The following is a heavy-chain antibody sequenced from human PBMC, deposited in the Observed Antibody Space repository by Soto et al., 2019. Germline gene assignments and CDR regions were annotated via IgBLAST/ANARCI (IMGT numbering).Heavy chain of an antibody. J-gene: IGHJ2*01. D-gene: IGHD1-26*01. CDR1: GYSFTSYW. V-gene: IGHV5-10-1*01. CDR2: IDPSDSYT. CDR3: ARRGPYKELLAWYFDL. Sequence: SGESLKISCKGSGYSFTSYWISWVRQMPGKGLEWMGRIDPSDSYTNYSPSFQGHVTISADKSISTAYLQWSSLKASDTAMYCCARRGPYKELLAWYFDLWGRGTLVTVSS.